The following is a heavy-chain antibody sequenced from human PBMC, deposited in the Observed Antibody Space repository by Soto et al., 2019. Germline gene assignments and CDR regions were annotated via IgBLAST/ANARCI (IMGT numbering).Heavy chain of an antibody. CDR1: GFTFSGSA. Sequence: EVQLVESGGGLVQPGGSLKLSCAASGFTFSGSAMHWVRQASGKGLEWVGRIRSKANNYATAYAASVKGKFTISRDDLKTTAYLQMIRLKTEDTAVYSCSRHALQYCSGDCYLLPHFDLWGRGTLVTVSS. D-gene: IGHD2-21*02. CDR3: SRHALQYCSGDCYLLPHFDL. V-gene: IGHV3-73*02. CDR2: IRSKANNYAT. J-gene: IGHJ2*01.